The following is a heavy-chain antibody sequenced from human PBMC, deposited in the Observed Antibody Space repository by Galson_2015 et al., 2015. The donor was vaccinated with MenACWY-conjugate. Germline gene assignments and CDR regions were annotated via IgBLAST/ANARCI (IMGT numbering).Heavy chain of an antibody. CDR1: GFTFSRYW. D-gene: IGHD6-6*01. J-gene: IGHJ4*02. CDR2: IKQDGSEK. Sequence: SLRLSCAVSGFTFSRYWMSWVRQAPGKGLEWAANIKQDGSEKYYVDSVKGRFTISRGNAKNSLYLQMNSLRAEDTAVYYCARDEYSSSDYWGQGTLVTVSS. CDR3: ARDEYSSSDY. V-gene: IGHV3-7*01.